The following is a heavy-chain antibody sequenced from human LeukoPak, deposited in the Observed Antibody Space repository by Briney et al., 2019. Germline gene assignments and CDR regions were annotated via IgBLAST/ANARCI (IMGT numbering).Heavy chain of an antibody. CDR2: INSDGSST. CDR3: ASFPTDQYSSSWYRPPIL. J-gene: IGHJ4*02. CDR1: GFTFSSYW. D-gene: IGHD6-13*01. Sequence: GGSLRLSCAASGFTFSSYWMHWVRQAPGKGLVWVSRINSDGSSTSYADSVKGRFTISRDNAKNTLYLQMNSLRAEDTAVYYCASFPTDQYSSSWYRPPILGGQGTLVTVSS. V-gene: IGHV3-74*01.